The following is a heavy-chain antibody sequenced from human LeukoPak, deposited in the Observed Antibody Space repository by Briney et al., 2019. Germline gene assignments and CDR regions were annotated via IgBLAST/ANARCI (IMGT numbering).Heavy chain of an antibody. V-gene: IGHV1-2*04. CDR2: INPNSGGT. J-gene: IGHJ4*02. D-gene: IGHD3-3*01. CDR3: ARVIYDFWSGYPTYYFDY. Sequence: ASVKVSCKASGYTFTGYYMHWVRQAPGQGLEWMGRINPNSGGTNYAQKFQGWVTMTRDTSISTAYMELSRLRSDDTAVYYCARVIYDFWSGYPTYYFDYWGQGTLVTVSS. CDR1: GYTFTGYY.